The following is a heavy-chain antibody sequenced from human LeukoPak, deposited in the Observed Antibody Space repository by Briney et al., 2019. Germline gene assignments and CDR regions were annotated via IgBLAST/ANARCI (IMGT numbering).Heavy chain of an antibody. J-gene: IGHJ6*02. Sequence: ASVTVSCKASGGTFSSYAISWVRQAPGQGLEWMGGIIPIFGTANYAQKFQGRVTITADESTSTAYMELSSLRSEDTAVYYCARGILPYYYGMDVWGQGTTVTVSS. CDR3: ARGILPYYYGMDV. CDR1: GGTFSSYA. CDR2: IIPIFGTA. V-gene: IGHV1-69*13.